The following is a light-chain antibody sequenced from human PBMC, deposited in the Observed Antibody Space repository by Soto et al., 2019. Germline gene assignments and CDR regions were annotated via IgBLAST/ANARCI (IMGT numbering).Light chain of an antibody. V-gene: IGKV1-5*03. CDR3: QQYTSYPWT. CDR2: EAS. J-gene: IGKJ1*01. CDR1: QSISSW. Sequence: GDRVTITCRASQSISSWLAWYQQKPGKAPKLLIYEASRLESGVPSRISGSGSGTEFTLTISSLQPDDCATYYCQQYTSYPWTFGQGTKVDI.